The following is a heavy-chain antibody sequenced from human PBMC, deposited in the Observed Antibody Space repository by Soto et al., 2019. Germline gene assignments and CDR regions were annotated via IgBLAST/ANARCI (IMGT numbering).Heavy chain of an antibody. CDR3: AKENGYSSSWFDFDY. J-gene: IGHJ4*01. CDR1: GFTFSSYA. CDR2: ISGSGGST. Sequence: EVQLLESGGGLVQPGGSLRLSCAASGFTFSSYAMSWVRQAPGKGLEWVSAISGSGGSTYYADSVKGRFTISRDNSKITLYLQMNSLRAEDTAVSYCAKENGYSSSWFDFDYWGHGTLVTVSS. V-gene: IGHV3-23*01. D-gene: IGHD6-13*01.